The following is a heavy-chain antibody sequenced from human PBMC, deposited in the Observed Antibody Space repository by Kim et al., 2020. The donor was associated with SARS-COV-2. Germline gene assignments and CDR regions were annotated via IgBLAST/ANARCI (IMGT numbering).Heavy chain of an antibody. CDR2: INHSGST. J-gene: IGHJ3*02. Sequence: SETLSLTCAVYGGSFSGYYWSWIRQPPGKGLEWIGEINHSGSTNYNPSLKSRVTISVDTSKNQFSLKLSSVTAADTAVYYCARGSRGYDYVWGSYVKAFDIWGQGTMVTVSS. V-gene: IGHV4-34*01. CDR3: ARGSRGYDYVWGSYVKAFDI. D-gene: IGHD3-16*01. CDR1: GGSFSGYY.